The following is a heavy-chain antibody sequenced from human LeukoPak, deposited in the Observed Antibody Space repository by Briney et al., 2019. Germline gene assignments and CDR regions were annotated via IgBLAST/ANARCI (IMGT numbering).Heavy chain of an antibody. CDR1: GGSFSGYY. D-gene: IGHD3-16*02. V-gene: IGHV4-34*01. J-gene: IGHJ4*02. CDR3: ARWYYDYVWGSYRYPGHVDY. CDR2: INHSGST. Sequence: PSETLSLTCAVYGGSFSGYYWSWIRQPPGKGLEWIGEINHSGSTNYNPSLESRVTISVDTSKNQFSLKLSSVTAADTAVYYCARWYYDYVWGSYRYPGHVDYWGQGTLVTVSS.